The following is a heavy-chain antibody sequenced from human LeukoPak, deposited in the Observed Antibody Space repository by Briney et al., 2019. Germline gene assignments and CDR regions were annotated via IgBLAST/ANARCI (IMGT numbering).Heavy chain of an antibody. CDR3: AKGSNGYGDY. Sequence: GGSLRLSCAASGFTFSSYEMNWVRQAPGKGLEWVSYISSSGSTIYYADSVKGRFTISRDNSKNTLSLQMNSLRAEDTAVYYCAKGSNGYGDYWGQGTLVTVSS. CDR2: ISSSGSTI. J-gene: IGHJ4*02. CDR1: GFTFSSYE. D-gene: IGHD5-18*01. V-gene: IGHV3-48*03.